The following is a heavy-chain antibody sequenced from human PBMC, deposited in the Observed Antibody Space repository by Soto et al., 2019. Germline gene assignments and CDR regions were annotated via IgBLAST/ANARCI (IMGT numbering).Heavy chain of an antibody. Sequence: GESLKISCKGSGYNFAGYWIAWVRQMPGKGLELMGIIYPSDSDTRYRPSFQGQVTISADRSISSAYLQWSSLRASDTAMYYCARGGVSTRAFDYWGQGTPVTVSS. CDR3: ARGGVSTRAFDY. V-gene: IGHV5-51*01. D-gene: IGHD3-3*01. CDR1: GYNFAGYW. J-gene: IGHJ4*02. CDR2: IYPSDSDT.